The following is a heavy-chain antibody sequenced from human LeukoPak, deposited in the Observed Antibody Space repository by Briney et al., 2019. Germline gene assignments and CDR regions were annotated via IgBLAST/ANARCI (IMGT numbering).Heavy chain of an antibody. D-gene: IGHD3-22*01. CDR3: ASIPLGDYYDSSVDPFFDI. Sequence: SVKVSCKASGGTFSSYAISWVRQAPGQGLEWMGGIIPIFGTANYAQKFQGRVTITADESTSTAYMELSSLRSEDTAVYYCASIPLGDYYDSSVDPFFDIWGQGTMVTVSS. V-gene: IGHV1-69*13. CDR2: IIPIFGTA. CDR1: GGTFSSYA. J-gene: IGHJ3*02.